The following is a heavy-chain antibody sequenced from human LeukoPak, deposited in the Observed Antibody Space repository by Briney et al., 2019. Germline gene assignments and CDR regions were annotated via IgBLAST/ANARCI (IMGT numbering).Heavy chain of an antibody. CDR1: GFSFSSYW. CDR3: ARLSAYYYGSYFYYYMDV. CDR2: IRQDESER. D-gene: IGHD3-10*01. J-gene: IGHJ6*03. V-gene: IGHV3-7*01. Sequence: GGSLRLSCEGSGFSFSSYWMTWVRHLPGKGPEWVANIRQDESERYFADSVKGRFTISRDNAKKSVYLHMSSLRAEDTALYYCARLSAYYYGSYFYYYMDVWGKGTTVTVSS.